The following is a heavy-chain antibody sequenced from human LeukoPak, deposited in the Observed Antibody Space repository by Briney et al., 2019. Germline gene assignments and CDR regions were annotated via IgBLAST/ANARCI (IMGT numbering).Heavy chain of an antibody. D-gene: IGHD6-13*01. CDR3: ARVSRSWHAIVDS. J-gene: IGHJ4*02. CDR1: GYTFTSYG. V-gene: IGHV1-18*01. Sequence: ASVKVSCKASGYTFTSYGISWVRQAPGQGLEWMGWISSYNGNANYAQKLQCRVTMTTDTSTSTAYMELRSLRSEDTAVYYCARVSRSWHAIVDSWRKGTLVIVS. CDR2: ISSYNGNA.